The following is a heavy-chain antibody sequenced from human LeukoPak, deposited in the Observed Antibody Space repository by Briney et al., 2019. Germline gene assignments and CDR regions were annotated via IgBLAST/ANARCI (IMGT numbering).Heavy chain of an antibody. CDR3: AREIPDYASYYYMDV. D-gene: IGHD4-17*01. CDR1: GYSISSGYY. V-gene: IGHV4-38-2*02. J-gene: IGHJ6*03. CDR2: IYHSGST. Sequence: SETLPLTCVVSGYSISSGYYWGWIRQPPGKGLEWIGSIYHSGSTYYNPSLKSRVTISVDTSKNQFSLKLSSVTAADTAVYYCAREIPDYASYYYMDVWGKGTTVTVSS.